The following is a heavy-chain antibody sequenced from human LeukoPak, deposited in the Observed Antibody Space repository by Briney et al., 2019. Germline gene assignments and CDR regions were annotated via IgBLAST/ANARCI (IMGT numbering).Heavy chain of an antibody. CDR1: GFTFSSYG. Sequence: GRSLRLSCAASGFTFSSYGMHLVRHAPGKGLEGVAVISYDGSNKYYADSVKGRFTTSRDNSKNTLYLQMNSLRAEDTAVYYCAKDRKAAISYYYYYGMDVWGQGTTVTVSS. CDR2: ISYDGSNK. CDR3: AKDRKAAISYYYYYGMDV. V-gene: IGHV3-30*18. J-gene: IGHJ6*02. D-gene: IGHD2-2*01.